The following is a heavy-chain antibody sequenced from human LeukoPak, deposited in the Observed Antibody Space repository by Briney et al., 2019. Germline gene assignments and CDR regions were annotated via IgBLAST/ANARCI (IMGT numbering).Heavy chain of an antibody. D-gene: IGHD3-22*01. V-gene: IGHV4-34*01. CDR2: INHSGST. J-gene: IGHJ2*01. CDR3: ATTSRDYYDSSGYPIYWYFDL. Sequence: SETLSLTCAVYGGSFSGYYWSWIHQPPGKGLEWIGEINHSGSTNYNPSLKSRVTISVDTSKNQFSLKLSSVTAADTAVYYCATTSRDYYDSSGYPIYWYFDLWGRGTLVTVSS. CDR1: GGSFSGYY.